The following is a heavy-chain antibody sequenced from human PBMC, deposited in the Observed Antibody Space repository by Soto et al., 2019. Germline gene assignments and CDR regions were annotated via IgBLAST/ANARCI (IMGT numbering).Heavy chain of an antibody. D-gene: IGHD2-2*01. Sequence: EVQLVESGGGLVQPGGSLRLSCAASGFTFSSYRMNWVRQAPGKGLEWVSYISSSSSTIYYADSVKGRFTISRDNAKNSLYLQMNSLRDEDTAVYYCARSMNTKVVPAVRPPYYYGMDVWGQGTTVTVSS. CDR3: ARSMNTKVVPAVRPPYYYGMDV. CDR1: GFTFSSYR. J-gene: IGHJ6*02. CDR2: ISSSSSTI. V-gene: IGHV3-48*02.